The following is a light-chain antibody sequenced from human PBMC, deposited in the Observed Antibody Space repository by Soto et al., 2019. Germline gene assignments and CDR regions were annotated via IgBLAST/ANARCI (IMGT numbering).Light chain of an antibody. Sequence: QAVVTQEPSLTVSPGGTVTLTCASSTGPVTRGYYPNWFQQKPGQAPRALIYDTGIKHSWTPGRFSGSLLGGRAVLTLSGAQPEVEAEYYCLLSYGGTYVFGPGTKLTVL. CDR2: DTG. CDR3: LLSYGGTYV. CDR1: TGPVTRGYY. V-gene: IGLV7-43*01. J-gene: IGLJ1*01.